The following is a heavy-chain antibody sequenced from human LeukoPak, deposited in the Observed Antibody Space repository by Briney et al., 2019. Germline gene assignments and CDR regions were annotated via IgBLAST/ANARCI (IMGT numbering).Heavy chain of an antibody. V-gene: IGHV4-38-2*02. Sequence: SETLSLTCTVSGYSISSGYYWGWIRQPPGKGLEWIGSIYHSGSTYYNPSLESRVTISVDTSKNQFSLQLSSVTAADTAVYYCARSVETFFGPWGQGTLVTVSS. CDR2: IYHSGST. J-gene: IGHJ5*02. CDR3: ARSVETFFGP. CDR1: GYSISSGYY. D-gene: IGHD5-24*01.